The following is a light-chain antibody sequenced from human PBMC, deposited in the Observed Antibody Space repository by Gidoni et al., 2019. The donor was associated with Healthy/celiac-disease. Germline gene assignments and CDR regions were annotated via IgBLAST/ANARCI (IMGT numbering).Light chain of an antibody. CDR2: KAS. V-gene: IGKV1-5*03. CDR3: QQYNRYPIT. Sequence: DMQIAQSPSTLTASVGVRVTITCRASQSISSWLAWYQQKPGKAPKLLIYKASSLEIVVPSRFSGSGSGTEFTLNISSLQPDDFVIYYCQQYNRYPITFGQGTRLEIK. J-gene: IGKJ5*01. CDR1: QSISSW.